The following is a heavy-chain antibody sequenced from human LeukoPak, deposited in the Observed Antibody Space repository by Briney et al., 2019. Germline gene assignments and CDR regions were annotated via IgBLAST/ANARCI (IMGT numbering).Heavy chain of an antibody. CDR3: ARDRINMMVLGHDSGLDF. CDR2: VSYDGGHK. Sequence: GGSLRLSCVGSGFSLNEYGIHWVRQAPGKGLEWVAVVSYDGGHKYYADSVKGRFTISRDTSSDTVSLQMNSLRVEDTAVYHCARDRINMMVLGHDSGLDFWGQGTLVTVSS. V-gene: IGHV3-30*03. J-gene: IGHJ4*02. D-gene: IGHD3-22*01. CDR1: GFSLNEYG.